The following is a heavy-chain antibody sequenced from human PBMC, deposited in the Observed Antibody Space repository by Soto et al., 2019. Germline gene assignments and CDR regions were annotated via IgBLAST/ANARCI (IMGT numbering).Heavy chain of an antibody. CDR3: ARAVFGDKTGGGFDY. CDR1: GFTVSSNY. CDR2: IYSGGST. D-gene: IGHD3-10*01. Sequence: EVQLVESGGGLVQPGGSLRLSCAASGFTVSSNYMSWVRQAPGKGLEWVSVIYSGGSTYYADSVKGRFTISRDNSKNTLYLQMNSLRAEDTAVYYCARAVFGDKTGGGFDYWGQGTLVTVSS. V-gene: IGHV3-66*01. J-gene: IGHJ4*02.